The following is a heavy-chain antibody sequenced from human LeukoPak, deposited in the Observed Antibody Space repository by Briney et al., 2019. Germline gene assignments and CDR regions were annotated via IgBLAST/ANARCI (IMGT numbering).Heavy chain of an antibody. CDR1: GGSFSGYY. CDR3: AKSELSYYYYYMDV. CDR2: INHSGST. Sequence: PSETLSLTCAVYGGSFSGYYWSWIRQPPGKGLEWIGEINHSGSTNYNPSLKSRVTISVDTSKNQFSLKLTSVTAADTAVYYCAKSELSYYYYYMDVWGKGTTVTVSS. D-gene: IGHD3-16*02. J-gene: IGHJ6*03. V-gene: IGHV4-34*01.